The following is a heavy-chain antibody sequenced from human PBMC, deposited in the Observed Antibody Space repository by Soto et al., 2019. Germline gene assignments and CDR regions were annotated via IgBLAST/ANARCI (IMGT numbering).Heavy chain of an antibody. D-gene: IGHD2-15*01. Sequence: SETLSLTCTVSGGSISSSSYYWGWIRQPPGKGLEWIGSIYYSGSTYYNPSLKSRVTISVDTSKNQFSLKLSSVTAADTAVYYCARHVEALFDPWGQGTLVTVSS. CDR3: ARHVEALFDP. CDR1: GGSISSSSYY. CDR2: IYYSGST. V-gene: IGHV4-39*01. J-gene: IGHJ5*02.